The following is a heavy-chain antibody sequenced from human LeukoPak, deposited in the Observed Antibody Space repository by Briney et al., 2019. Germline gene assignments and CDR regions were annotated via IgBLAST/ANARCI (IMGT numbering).Heavy chain of an antibody. V-gene: IGHV1-69*01. D-gene: IGHD2-15*01. Sequence: VKVSCQDCGGTFSSYAISWVGQAPGQGLDWMGGISPIFGTANHAQKFQGRVPITADEPTSTDYTELSSLRSEDTAVYYCARGSALLALAFDYWGQGTLVTVSS. CDR1: GGTFSSYA. CDR2: ISPIFGTA. J-gene: IGHJ4*02. CDR3: ARGSALLALAFDY.